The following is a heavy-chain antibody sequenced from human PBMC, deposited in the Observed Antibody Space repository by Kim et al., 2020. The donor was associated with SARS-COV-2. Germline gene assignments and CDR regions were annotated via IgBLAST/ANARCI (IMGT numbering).Heavy chain of an antibody. V-gene: IGHV1-3*01. CDR2: INAGNGNT. D-gene: IGHD3-9*01. CDR3: ARDQSPLLRYLDWLSSGGYYGMDV. J-gene: IGHJ6*02. Sequence: ASVKVSCKASGYTFTSYAMHWVRQAPGQRLEWMGWINAGNGNTKYSQKFQGRVTITRDTSASTAYMELSSLRSEDTAVYYCARDQSPLLRYLDWLSSGGYYGMDVWSQGTTVTVSS. CDR1: GYTFTSYA.